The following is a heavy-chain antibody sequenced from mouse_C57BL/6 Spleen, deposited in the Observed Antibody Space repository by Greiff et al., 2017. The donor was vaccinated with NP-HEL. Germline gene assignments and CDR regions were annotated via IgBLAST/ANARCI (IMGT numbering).Heavy chain of an antibody. CDR2: IDPSDSYT. CDR3: ARYGPWAFAY. CDR1: GYTFTSYW. D-gene: IGHD1-1*02. V-gene: IGHV1-69*01. Sequence: QVQLQQPGAELVMPGASVKLSCKASGYTFTSYWMHWVKQRPGQGLEWIGEIDPSDSYTNYNQKFKGKSTLTVDKSSSTAYMQLSSLTSEDSAVYDCARYGPWAFAYWGQGTLVTVAA. J-gene: IGHJ3*01.